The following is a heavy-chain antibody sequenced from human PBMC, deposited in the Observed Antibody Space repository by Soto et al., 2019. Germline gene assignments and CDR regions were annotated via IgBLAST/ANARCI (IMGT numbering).Heavy chain of an antibody. CDR3: ARGGGGNLDFDY. Sequence: PSETLSLTCTVSGGSFSTYYWSWIRQPPGKRLEWIGYVYYSGTTNYNPSLKSRVTMSIDRSKNQFSLQLRSVTAADTVVYYCARGGGGNLDFDYWGQGTLVTVSS. CDR1: GGSFSTYY. V-gene: IGHV4-59*12. D-gene: IGHD4-4*01. CDR2: VYYSGTT. J-gene: IGHJ4*02.